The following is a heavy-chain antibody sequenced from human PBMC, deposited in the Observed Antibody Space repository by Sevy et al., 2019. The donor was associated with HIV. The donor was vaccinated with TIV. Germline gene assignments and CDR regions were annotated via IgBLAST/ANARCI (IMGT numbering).Heavy chain of an antibody. CDR3: ARESREFRFDP. J-gene: IGHJ5*02. CDR2: IWYDGSNK. CDR1: GFIFSNYA. Sequence: GESLKISCAASGFIFSNYAMHWVRQAPGKGLEWVALIWYDGSNKNYADSNSMKGRFTISRDNSKNTLYLQMNSLRAEDTAVYYCARESREFRFDPWGQRTLVTVSS. V-gene: IGHV3-33*01.